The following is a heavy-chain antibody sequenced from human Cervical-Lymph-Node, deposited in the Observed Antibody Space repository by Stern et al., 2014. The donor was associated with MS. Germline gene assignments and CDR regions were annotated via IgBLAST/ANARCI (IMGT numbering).Heavy chain of an antibody. CDR1: GFTFSTYG. CDR3: ADAFEI. Sequence: VQLEESGGGVVQPGRSLRLSCAASGFTFSTYGVHWVRQAPGKGLEWVAFISYEGSNKYYADSVRGRFTMSRDNSKNTVYLQMNSLRGQDTAVYYCADAFEIWGQGTMVTVSS. CDR2: ISYEGSNK. J-gene: IGHJ3*02. V-gene: IGHV3-30*03.